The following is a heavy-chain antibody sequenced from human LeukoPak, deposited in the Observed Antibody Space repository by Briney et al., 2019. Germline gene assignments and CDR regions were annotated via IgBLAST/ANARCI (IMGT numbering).Heavy chain of an antibody. CDR2: IYYSGST. CDR3: ARLSPVPAAFDY. D-gene: IGHD2-2*01. Sequence: PSETLSLTCTVSGGSISSYYWSWIRQPPGKGLEWIGYIYYSGSTNYNPSLKSRVTISADTSKNQFSLKLSSVTAADTAVYYCARLSPVPAAFDYWGQGTLVTVSS. J-gene: IGHJ4*02. V-gene: IGHV4-59*08. CDR1: GGSISSYY.